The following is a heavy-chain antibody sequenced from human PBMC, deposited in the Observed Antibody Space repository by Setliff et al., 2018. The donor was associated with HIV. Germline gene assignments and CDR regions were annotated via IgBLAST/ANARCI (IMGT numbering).Heavy chain of an antibody. V-gene: IGHV4-61*01. D-gene: IGHD3-10*01. Sequence: SETLSLTCSVSGGSVGSGSYYWSWIRQSPGKGLEWLGYIYYSGSTTYNPSLRSRVTISIDTSKNQFSLKLTSMTAADTAVYYCARGWVRGPIISPGTYFSYGLDVWGQGTPVTVSS. CDR3: ARGWVRGPIISPGTYFSYGLDV. J-gene: IGHJ6*02. CDR1: GGSVGSGSYY. CDR2: IYYSGST.